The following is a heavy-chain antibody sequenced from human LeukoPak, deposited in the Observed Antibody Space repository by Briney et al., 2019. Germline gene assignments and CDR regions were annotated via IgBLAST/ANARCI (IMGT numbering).Heavy chain of an antibody. CDR3: AKSQSGYNFDY. D-gene: IGHD5-12*01. J-gene: IGHJ4*02. CDR1: GFTFSSYG. V-gene: IGHV3-48*01. Sequence: GGSLRLSCAASGFTFSSYGMTWVRQAPGKGLEWVSYISSSSSTIYYADSVKGRFTISRDNSKNTLYLQMNSLRAEDTAVYYCAKSQSGYNFDYWGQGTLVTVSS. CDR2: ISSSSSTI.